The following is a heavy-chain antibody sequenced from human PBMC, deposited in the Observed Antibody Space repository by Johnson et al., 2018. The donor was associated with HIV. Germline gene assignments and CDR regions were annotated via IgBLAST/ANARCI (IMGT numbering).Heavy chain of an antibody. D-gene: IGHD2-15*01. J-gene: IGHJ3*02. CDR3: ARRNGDIHAFDI. V-gene: IGHV3-13*01. Sequence: VQVVESGGDLVQPGGSLRLSCAASGFTFSSYDMHWVRQATGKGLEWVSAIGTAGDTYYPGSVKGRFTISRENAKNSLYLQMNSLRAGDTAVYYCARRNGDIHAFDIWGQGTMVTVSS. CDR2: IGTAGDT. CDR1: GFTFSSYD.